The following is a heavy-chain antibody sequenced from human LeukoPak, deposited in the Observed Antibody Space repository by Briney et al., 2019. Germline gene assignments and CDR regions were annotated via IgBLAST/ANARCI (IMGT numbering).Heavy chain of an antibody. V-gene: IGHV3-15*01. CDR1: GFTFSNAW. CDR3: TTTPDIVVVPAASSY. CDR2: IKSKTDGGTT. Sequence: GGSLRLSCAASGFTFSNAWMSWVRQAPGKGLEWVGRIKSKTDGGTTDYAAPVKGRFTISRDDSKNTLYLQMNSLKTEDTAVYYCTTTPDIVVVPAASSYWGQGTLVTVSS. J-gene: IGHJ4*02. D-gene: IGHD2-2*01.